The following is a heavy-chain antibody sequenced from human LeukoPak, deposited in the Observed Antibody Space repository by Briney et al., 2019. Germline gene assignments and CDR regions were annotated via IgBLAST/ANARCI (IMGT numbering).Heavy chain of an antibody. D-gene: IGHD2-2*01. Sequence: ASVKVSCKASGGTFSSYTISWVRQAPGQGLEWMGRIIPILGIANYAQKFQGRVTITADKSTSTAYMELSSLRSEDTAVYYCAREGPDCSSTSCADYWGQGTLVTVSS. CDR1: GGTFSSYT. V-gene: IGHV1-69*04. CDR2: IIPILGIA. CDR3: AREGPDCSSTSCADY. J-gene: IGHJ4*02.